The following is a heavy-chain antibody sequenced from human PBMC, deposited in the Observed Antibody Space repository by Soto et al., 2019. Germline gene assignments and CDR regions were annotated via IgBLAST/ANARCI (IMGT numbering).Heavy chain of an antibody. D-gene: IGHD3-22*01. V-gene: IGHV4-61*01. CDR1: GGSVSSGIHY. J-gene: IGHJ4*02. Sequence: SETLSLTCTVSGGSVSSGIHYWSWIRQPPGKGLEWIGYIYSGVSTKYNPSLKSRVIISVDTSKNQVSLKLTSVTAADTAVFYCASHYFDSSGYPAVFDSWGQGTLVTVSS. CDR3: ASHYFDSSGYPAVFDS. CDR2: IYSGVST.